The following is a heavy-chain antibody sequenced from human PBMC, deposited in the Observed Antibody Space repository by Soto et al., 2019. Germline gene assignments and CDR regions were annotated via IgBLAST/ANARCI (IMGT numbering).Heavy chain of an antibody. Sequence: QVQLQQWGPKLSKPSETLSLTCAVYGGSFSGYYWSWIRQPPGKGLEWIGEIDHSGGTNYNPSLKSRVTLSVDTSNSQFSLKLSSVTAADTARYYCARGRLGGAANWGQGTLVIVSS. D-gene: IGHD3-16*01. CDR2: IDHSGGT. J-gene: IGHJ4*02. CDR3: ARGRLGGAAN. V-gene: IGHV4-34*01. CDR1: GGSFSGYY.